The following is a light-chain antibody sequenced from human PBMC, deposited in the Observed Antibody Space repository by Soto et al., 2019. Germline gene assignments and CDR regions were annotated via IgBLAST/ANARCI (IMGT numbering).Light chain of an antibody. V-gene: IGKV3-15*01. Sequence: EIVMTQSPATLSVSPGERATLSCRASQSVDSNLVWYQQKPGQAPRLLIYGASTRATGIPARISGSGSGTDFTLTISSLEPEDFAVYYCQQRSNWPITFGQGTRLEIK. J-gene: IGKJ5*01. CDR2: GAS. CDR3: QQRSNWPIT. CDR1: QSVDSN.